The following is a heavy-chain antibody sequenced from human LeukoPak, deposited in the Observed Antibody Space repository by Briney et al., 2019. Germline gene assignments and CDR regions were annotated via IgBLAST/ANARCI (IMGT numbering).Heavy chain of an antibody. CDR2: IASGFQT. D-gene: IGHD5-18*01. Sequence: GGSLRLSCTASGFTLGSHDMYWVRHTTGEGLEWVAAIASGFQTFYAGSVKGRFTVSREDAKNSLYLQMNSLRAGDTAVYYCVREARGYHYTYFDYWGQGTLVTVSS. CDR1: GFTLGSHD. J-gene: IGHJ4*02. CDR3: VREARGYHYTYFDY. V-gene: IGHV3-13*01.